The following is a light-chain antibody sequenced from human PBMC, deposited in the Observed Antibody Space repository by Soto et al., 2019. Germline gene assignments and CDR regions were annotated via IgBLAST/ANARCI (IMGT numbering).Light chain of an antibody. CDR1: QTISSW. Sequence: DIQMTQSPSTLSGSVGGRLTITCLASQTISSWLAWYQQKPGKAPKLLIYKASTLKSGVPSRFSGSGSGTEFTLTISSLQPDDFATYYCQHYNSYSEAFGQGTKVDI. J-gene: IGKJ1*01. CDR3: QHYNSYSEA. CDR2: KAS. V-gene: IGKV1-5*03.